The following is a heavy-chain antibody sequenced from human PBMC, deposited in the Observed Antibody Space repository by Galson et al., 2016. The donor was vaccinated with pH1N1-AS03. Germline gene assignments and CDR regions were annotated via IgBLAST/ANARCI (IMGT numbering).Heavy chain of an antibody. CDR2: ISGSGTGT. D-gene: IGHD2-2*01. CDR1: GFTFSIYA. Sequence: SLRLSCAASGFTFSIYAMSWVCQAPGKGLEWVSTISGSGTGTYYADSVRGRFTISRDNSENTLYLQMNSLRAEDTAVYYCAKRGGLPSEGMTYFDSWGQGTLVPVSS. V-gene: IGHV3-23*01. J-gene: IGHJ4*02. CDR3: AKRGGLPSEGMTYFDS.